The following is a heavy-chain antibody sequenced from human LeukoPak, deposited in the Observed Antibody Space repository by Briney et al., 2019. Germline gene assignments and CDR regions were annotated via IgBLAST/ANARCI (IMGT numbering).Heavy chain of an antibody. CDR3: ATGHWLDA. V-gene: IGHV3-7*01. Sequence: PGGSLRLSCAASGFTFRNYWMTWVRQAPGKGLEWVASISEDGGVKYYVDSVKGRFAISRDNAKNSLDLQMNSLRAEDTAMYYCATGHWLDAWGQGTLVTVSS. CDR2: ISEDGGVK. CDR1: GFTFRNYW. J-gene: IGHJ5*02.